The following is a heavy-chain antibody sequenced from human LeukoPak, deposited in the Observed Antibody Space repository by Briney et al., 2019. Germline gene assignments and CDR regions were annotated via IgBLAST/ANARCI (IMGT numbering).Heavy chain of an antibody. D-gene: IGHD6-13*01. CDR3: ARHSSSWSGHVIDY. J-gene: IGHJ4*02. V-gene: IGHV4-59*08. CDR1: GGSISSYY. Sequence: SETLSLTCTVSGGSISSYYWSWIRQPPGKGLEWIGYIYYSGSTNYNPSLKSRVTISVHTSKNQFSLKLSSVTAADTAVYYCARHSSSWSGHVIDYWGQGTLVTVSS. CDR2: IYYSGST.